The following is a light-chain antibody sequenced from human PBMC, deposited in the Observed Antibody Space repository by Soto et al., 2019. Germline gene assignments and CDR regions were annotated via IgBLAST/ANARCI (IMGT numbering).Light chain of an antibody. J-gene: IGLJ3*02. Sequence: QSALTQPRSVSGSPGQSVTISCTGTTGDVGAYNFVSWYQFHPDKAPKLMIYDANQRPSGVPDRFSASKSGNTASLTISGLQAEEEADYYGCSYAGSFTWVFGGGTKLTVL. CDR3: CSYAGSFTWV. V-gene: IGLV2-11*01. CDR1: TGDVGAYNF. CDR2: DAN.